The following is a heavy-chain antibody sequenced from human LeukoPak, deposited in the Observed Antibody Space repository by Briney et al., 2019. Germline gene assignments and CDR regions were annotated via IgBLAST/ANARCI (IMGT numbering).Heavy chain of an antibody. CDR3: AKGRTTAWNCFDS. CDR2: ISGSAGST. D-gene: IGHD1-1*01. Sequence: PGGSLRLSCAASGFTFSTYAMYWVRQAPGKGLEWVSSISGSAGSTYYADSVKGRFTISRDNSKNTLYLQMNSLSAEDTALYYCAKGRTTAWNCFDSWGQGTLVTVSS. V-gene: IGHV3-23*01. J-gene: IGHJ4*02. CDR1: GFTFSTYA.